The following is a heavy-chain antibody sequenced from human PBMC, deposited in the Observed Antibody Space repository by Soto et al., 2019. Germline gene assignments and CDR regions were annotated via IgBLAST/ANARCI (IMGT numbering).Heavy chain of an antibody. J-gene: IGHJ5*02. Sequence: ASVKVSCKASGYTFTSYGISWVRQAPGQGLEWMGWISAYNGNTNYAQKLQGRVTMTTDTSTSTAYMELRSLRADDTAVYYCARNYDFWSGYMLNWFDPWGQGTLVTVSS. CDR1: GYTFTSYG. CDR2: ISAYNGNT. V-gene: IGHV1-18*01. D-gene: IGHD3-3*01. CDR3: ARNYDFWSGYMLNWFDP.